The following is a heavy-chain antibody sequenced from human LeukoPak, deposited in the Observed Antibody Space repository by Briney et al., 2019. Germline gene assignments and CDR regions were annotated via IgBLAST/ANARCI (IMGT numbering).Heavy chain of an antibody. CDR1: GFTFSSYS. CDR2: ISSSSSYI. CDR3: ASRIAVAGTWFDY. V-gene: IGHV3-21*01. Sequence: GGSLRLSCAASGFTFSSYSMNWVRQAPGKGLEWLSSISSSSSYIYYADSLKGRFTISRDNAKNSLYLQMNSLRAEDTAVYYCASRIAVAGTWFDYWGQGTLVTVSS. D-gene: IGHD6-19*01. J-gene: IGHJ4*02.